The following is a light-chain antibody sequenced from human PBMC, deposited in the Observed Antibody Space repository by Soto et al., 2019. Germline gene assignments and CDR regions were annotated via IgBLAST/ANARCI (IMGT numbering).Light chain of an antibody. CDR1: QSITTY. J-gene: IGKJ1*01. Sequence: DIQMAQSPPSLSASVGDRVTVTCRASQSITTYLNWYQQKPGRAPKLLIYGASSLQSGVPSRFSGSGSGTDFTLTITSLQPEDFATYSCQQSDGSPWTFGQGPKGEI. V-gene: IGKV1-39*01. CDR2: GAS. CDR3: QQSDGSPWT.